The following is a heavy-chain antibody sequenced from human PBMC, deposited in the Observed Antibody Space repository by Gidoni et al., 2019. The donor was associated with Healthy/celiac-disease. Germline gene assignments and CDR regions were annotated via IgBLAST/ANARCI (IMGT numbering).Heavy chain of an antibody. CDR2: FDPEDGET. Sequence: QVQLVQSGAEVKKPGASVKVSCKVSGYTLTELSMHWVRQAPGKGLEWMGGFDPEDGETIYAQKFQGRVTMTEDTSTDTAYMELSSLRSEDTAVYYCATALSFVVVPAAIPLGWFDPWGQGTLVTVSS. D-gene: IGHD2-2*01. V-gene: IGHV1-24*01. CDR1: GYTLTELS. J-gene: IGHJ5*02. CDR3: ATALSFVVVPAAIPLGWFDP.